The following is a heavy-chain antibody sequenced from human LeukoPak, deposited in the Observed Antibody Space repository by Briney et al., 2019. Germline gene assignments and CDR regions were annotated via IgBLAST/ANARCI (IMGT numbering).Heavy chain of an antibody. D-gene: IGHD3-9*01. CDR3: ARVVDYDILTGYYPFDY. CDR1: GYTFTSYG. J-gene: IGHJ4*02. Sequence: ASVKVSCKASGYTFTSYGISWVRQAPGQGLEWIGWISAYNGNTNYAQKLQGRVTMTTDTSTSTAYMELRSLRSDDTAVYYCARVVDYDILTGYYPFDYWGQGTLVTVSS. V-gene: IGHV1-18*01. CDR2: ISAYNGNT.